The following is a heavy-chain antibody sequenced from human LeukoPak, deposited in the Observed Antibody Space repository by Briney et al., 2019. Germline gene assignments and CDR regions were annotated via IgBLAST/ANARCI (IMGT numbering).Heavy chain of an antibody. CDR2: INPNSGGT. V-gene: IGHV1-2*02. Sequence: GASVKVSCKASGYTFTDYHIHWVRQAPGQGLEWMGWINPNSGGTNFAPKFHGRVSMTRDTSISTAYMELSSLRSDDTAVYYCARGDKKENHYGPSGFFDPWGQGTLVTVSS. J-gene: IGHJ5*02. D-gene: IGHD4-17*01. CDR3: ARGDKKENHYGPSGFFDP. CDR1: GYTFTDYH.